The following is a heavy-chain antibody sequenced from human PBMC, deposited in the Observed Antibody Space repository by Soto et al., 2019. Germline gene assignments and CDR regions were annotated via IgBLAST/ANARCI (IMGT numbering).Heavy chain of an antibody. Sequence: QVLLQQWGAGLLKPSETLSLTCAVYGGSFSGYYWSWVRQPPGKGLEWIGEISHRGRTNCNPSLKSRVTISVDTSKNQFSLKLNSVTAADTAVYYCARVCWDPVVGATRDDFWGQGILVTVSS. CDR2: ISHRGRT. D-gene: IGHD1-26*01. V-gene: IGHV4-34*01. CDR3: ARVCWDPVVGATRDDF. J-gene: IGHJ4*02. CDR1: GGSFSGYY.